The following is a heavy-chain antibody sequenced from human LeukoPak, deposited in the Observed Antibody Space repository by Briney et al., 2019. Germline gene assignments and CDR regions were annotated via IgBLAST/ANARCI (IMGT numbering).Heavy chain of an antibody. CDR1: GFTFSDYY. V-gene: IGHV3-11*06. CDR2: ISSSSSHT. J-gene: IGHJ4*02. D-gene: IGHD6-13*01. CDR3: ARGVSSSWYYFDY. Sequence: PGGSLRLACAASGFTFSDYYMSWIRQAPGKGLEWVSYISSSSSHTNYADSVKGRFTISRDNAKNSLYLQMNSLRAEDTAVYYCARGVSSSWYYFDYWGQGTLVTVSS.